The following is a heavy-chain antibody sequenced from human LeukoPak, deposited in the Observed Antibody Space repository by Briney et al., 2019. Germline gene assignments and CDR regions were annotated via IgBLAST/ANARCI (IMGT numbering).Heavy chain of an antibody. Sequence: GGSLRLSCAASGFTFSSYAMHWVRQAPGKGLEWVAVISYDGSNKYYADSVKGRFTISRDNSRNTLYLQMNSLRAEDTAVYYCARGVAVAGAHDYWGQGTLVTVSS. V-gene: IGHV3-30-3*01. D-gene: IGHD6-19*01. J-gene: IGHJ4*02. CDR3: ARGVAVAGAHDY. CDR2: ISYDGSNK. CDR1: GFTFSSYA.